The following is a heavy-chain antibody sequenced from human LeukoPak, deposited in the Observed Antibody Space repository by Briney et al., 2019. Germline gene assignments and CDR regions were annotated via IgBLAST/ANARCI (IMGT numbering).Heavy chain of an antibody. J-gene: IGHJ4*02. Sequence: GGSLRLSCATSGFAFKKYAMYWVRQAPGKGLEWASGISDNGGSTYYTDSVKGRFTVSRDNSKNTLYLQMDSLRAEDTAVYYCAQSGSFYFPFDYWGQGTLVTVSS. V-gene: IGHV3-23*01. CDR2: ISDNGGST. D-gene: IGHD1-26*01. CDR3: AQSGSFYFPFDY. CDR1: GFAFKKYA.